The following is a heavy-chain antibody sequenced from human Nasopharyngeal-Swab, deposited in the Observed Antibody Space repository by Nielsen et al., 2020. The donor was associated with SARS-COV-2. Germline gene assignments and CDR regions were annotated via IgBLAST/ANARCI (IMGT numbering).Heavy chain of an antibody. Sequence: GESLKISCAASGFTFSNYAMSWVRQAPGKGLEWVSAISPIGDNTYYADSVKGRFTLSRDNSTNTVYLQMSSLRVEDTALYYCAKPYHTESYSVDYWGQGTLVTVSS. CDR1: GFTFSNYA. V-gene: IGHV3-23*01. CDR3: AKPYHTESYSVDY. D-gene: IGHD3-10*01. CDR2: ISPIGDNT. J-gene: IGHJ4*02.